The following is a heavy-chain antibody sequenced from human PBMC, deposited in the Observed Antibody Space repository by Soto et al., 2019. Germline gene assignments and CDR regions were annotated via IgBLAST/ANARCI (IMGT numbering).Heavy chain of an antibody. Sequence: PGGSLRLSCAASGFTFSDYYMSWIRQAPGKGLEWVSYISSGGSIIYYADSVKGRFTISRDNAKHSLYLQMNSLRAEDTAVYYCARYGAYCSGGSCYSGDNDAFDIWGQGTMVTVSS. V-gene: IGHV3-11*01. D-gene: IGHD2-15*01. CDR2: ISSGGSII. J-gene: IGHJ3*02. CDR3: ARYGAYCSGGSCYSGDNDAFDI. CDR1: GFTFSDYY.